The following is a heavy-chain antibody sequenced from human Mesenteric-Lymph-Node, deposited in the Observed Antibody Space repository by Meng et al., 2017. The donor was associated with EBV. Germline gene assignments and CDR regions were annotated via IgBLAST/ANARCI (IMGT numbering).Heavy chain of an antibody. V-gene: IGHV3-74*01. CDR2: INTDGCTT. J-gene: IGHJ4*02. CDR1: EFTFSSYW. Sequence: EVQLVESGGGLVQPVGSLRRSCAAPEFTFSSYWMHWVRQAPGKGLVWVSRINTDGCTTSYADSVKGRFTISRDNAKNTLYLQMNSLRAEDTAVYHCAGSNKKWLHDVWGQGTLVTVSS. D-gene: IGHD5-12*01. CDR3: AGSNKKWLHDV.